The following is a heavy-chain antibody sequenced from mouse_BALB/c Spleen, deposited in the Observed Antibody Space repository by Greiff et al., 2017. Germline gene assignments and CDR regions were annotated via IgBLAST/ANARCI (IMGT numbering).Heavy chain of an antibody. Sequence: QVQLKESGAELVRPGVSVKISCKGSGYTFTDYAMHWVKQSHAKSLEWIGVISTYYGDASYNQKFKGKATMTVDKSSSTAYMELARLTSEDSAIYYCARTGPPWFAYWGQGTLVTVSA. CDR2: ISTYYGDA. CDR1: GYTFTDYA. J-gene: IGHJ3*01. CDR3: ARTGPPWFAY. V-gene: IGHV1S137*01.